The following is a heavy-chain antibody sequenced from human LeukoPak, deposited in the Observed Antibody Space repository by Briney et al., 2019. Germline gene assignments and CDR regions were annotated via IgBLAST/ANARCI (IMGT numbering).Heavy chain of an antibody. D-gene: IGHD5-18*01. J-gene: IGHJ4*02. CDR3: ARELGYSYGYGFDY. CDR2: ISSSGSTI. V-gene: IGHV3-11*04. Sequence: GGPLRLSCAASGFTFSDYYMSWIRQAPGKGLEWVSYISSSGSTIYYAASVKGRFTISRDNAKNSLYLQMNSLRAEDTALYYGARELGYSYGYGFDYWGQGTLVTVSS. CDR1: GFTFSDYY.